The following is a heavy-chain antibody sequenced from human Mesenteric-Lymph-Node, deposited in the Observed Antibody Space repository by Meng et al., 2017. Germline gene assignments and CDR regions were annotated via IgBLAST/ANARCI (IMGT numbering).Heavy chain of an antibody. D-gene: IGHD3-10*01. CDR3: ARVYYYGSGDWYFDL. CDR1: GGSISSGGYY. J-gene: IGHJ2*01. Sequence: QVRLQGSGPGLVKPSQTLSLTCTVSGGSISSGGYYWSWIRQHPGKGLEWIGYIYYSGSTYYNPSLKSRVTISVDTSKNQFSLKLSSVTAADTAVYYCARVYYYGSGDWYFDLWGRGTLVTVSS. CDR2: IYYSGST. V-gene: IGHV4-31*03.